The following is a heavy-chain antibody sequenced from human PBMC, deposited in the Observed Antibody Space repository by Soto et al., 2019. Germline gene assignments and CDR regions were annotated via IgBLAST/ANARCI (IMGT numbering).Heavy chain of an antibody. J-gene: IGHJ4*02. V-gene: IGHV3-30*18. CDR2: ISYDGSNK. Sequence: PGGSLRLSCAASGFTFSSYGMHWVRQAPGKGLEWVAVISYDGSNKYYADSVKGRFTISRDNSKNTRYLQMNSLRAEDTAVYYCAKYFTGSSSVLDYWGQGTLVTVSS. D-gene: IGHD6-13*01. CDR3: AKYFTGSSSVLDY. CDR1: GFTFSSYG.